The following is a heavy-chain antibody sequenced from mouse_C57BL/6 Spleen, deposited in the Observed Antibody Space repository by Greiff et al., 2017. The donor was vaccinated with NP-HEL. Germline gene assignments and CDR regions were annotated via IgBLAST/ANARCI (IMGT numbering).Heavy chain of an antibody. Sequence: QVQLKQSGAELVKPGASVKISCKASGYAFSSYWMNWVKQRPGKGLEWIGQIYPGDGDTNYNGKFKGKATLTADKSSSTAYMQLSSLTSEDSAVYFCARKGLRPWFAYWGQGTLVTVSA. CDR2: IYPGDGDT. J-gene: IGHJ3*01. D-gene: IGHD2-4*01. CDR1: GYAFSSYW. CDR3: ARKGLRPWFAY. V-gene: IGHV1-80*01.